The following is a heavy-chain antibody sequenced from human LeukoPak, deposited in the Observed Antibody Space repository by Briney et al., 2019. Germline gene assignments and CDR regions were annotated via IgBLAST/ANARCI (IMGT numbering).Heavy chain of an antibody. D-gene: IGHD1-1*01. CDR1: GYRFSNYW. J-gene: IGHJ4*02. Sequence: GESLKISCKGSGYRFSNYWIAWVRQMSGKGLECMGIIYPGDSDTRYSPSFQGQVTISADKSISTAYLQWSSLKASDTAMYYCARGLSGTLKKRLSREANFDYWGQGTLVTVSS. CDR3: ARGLSGTLKKRLSREANFDY. V-gene: IGHV5-51*01. CDR2: IYPGDSDT.